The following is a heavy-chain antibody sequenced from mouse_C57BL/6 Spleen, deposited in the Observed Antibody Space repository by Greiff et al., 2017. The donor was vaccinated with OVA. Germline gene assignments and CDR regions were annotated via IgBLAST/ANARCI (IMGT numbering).Heavy chain of an antibody. V-gene: IGHV1-42*01. CDR1: GYSFTGYY. CDR3: ARSLYYYGEDY. J-gene: IGHJ2*01. CDR2: INPSTGGT. D-gene: IGHD1-1*01. Sequence: EVQLKESGPELVKPGASVKISCKASGYSFTGYYMNWVKQSPEKSLEWIGEINPSTGGTTYNQKFKAKATLTVDKSSSTAYMQLKSLTSEDSAVYYCARSLYYYGEDYWGQGTTLTVSS.